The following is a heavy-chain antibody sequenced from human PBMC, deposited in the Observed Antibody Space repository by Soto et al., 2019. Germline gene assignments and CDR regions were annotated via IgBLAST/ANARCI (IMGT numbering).Heavy chain of an antibody. Sequence: EVQLLESGGGLVQPGGSLRLSCAASGFTFSSYAMSWVRQAPGKGLEWVSAISGSGGSTYYADSVKGWFTISRDNSKNTLYLQMNSLRAEDTAVYYCAKEETYYYDSSGYYYHYWGQGTLVTVSS. CDR1: GFTFSSYA. D-gene: IGHD3-22*01. V-gene: IGHV3-23*01. J-gene: IGHJ4*02. CDR3: AKEETYYYDSSGYYYHY. CDR2: ISGSGGST.